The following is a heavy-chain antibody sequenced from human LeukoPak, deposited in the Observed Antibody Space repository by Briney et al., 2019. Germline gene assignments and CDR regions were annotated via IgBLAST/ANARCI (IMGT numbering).Heavy chain of an antibody. V-gene: IGHV3-48*03. J-gene: IGHJ3*02. D-gene: IGHD3-16*01. CDR3: ARYRADGGSYDALDI. CDR1: GFTFSNYE. Sequence: GGSLRLSCAASGFTFSNYEMNWVRQAPGKGQDWVAYITSSGDIIYYADSVKGRFTISRDNAKNSVYLQMNSLRAEDTAVYYCARYRADGGSYDALDIWGQGTMVTVSS. CDR2: ITSSGDII.